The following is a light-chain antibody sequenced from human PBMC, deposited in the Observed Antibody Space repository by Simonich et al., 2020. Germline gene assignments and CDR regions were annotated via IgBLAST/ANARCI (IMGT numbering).Light chain of an antibody. V-gene: IGLV2-14*03. CDR3: SSYTSSSTVV. J-gene: IGLJ2*01. CDR1: SSDVGGYNY. CDR2: DVS. Sequence: QSALTQPASVSGSPGQSITISCTGTSSDVGGYNYVSWYQQHPGKAPKLMIYDVSNRPSWVSNLFSGSKSGNTASLTISGLQAEDEADYYCSSYTSSSTVVFGGGTKLTVL.